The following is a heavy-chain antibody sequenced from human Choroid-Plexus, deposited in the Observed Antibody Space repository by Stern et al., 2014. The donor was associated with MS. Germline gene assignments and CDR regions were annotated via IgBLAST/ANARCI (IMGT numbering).Heavy chain of an antibody. CDR3: AKDHQWSTYFFDY. D-gene: IGHD2-15*01. CDR1: GFTFSNFG. V-gene: IGHV3-30*18. J-gene: IGHJ4*02. CDR2: ISYDGSDK. Sequence: VHLVESGGGVAQPGRPLILSCAASGFTFSNFGMHWVRQAPGKGLEWVALISYDGSDKYYADSVKGRFTIFRDNSKNTLYMHMNSLRAEDTAVYYCAKDHQWSTYFFDYWGQGSLVTVSS.